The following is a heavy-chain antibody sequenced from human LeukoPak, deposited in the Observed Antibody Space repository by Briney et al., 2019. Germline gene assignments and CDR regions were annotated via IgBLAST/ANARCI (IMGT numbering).Heavy chain of an antibody. CDR3: ASVGGYCSSTSCP. V-gene: IGHV1-69*05. D-gene: IGHD2-2*03. CDR1: GGTFSSYA. Sequence: SVKVSCKASGGTFSSYAISWVRQAPGQGLEWMGGIIPIFGTANYAQKFQGRVTITTDESTSTAYMELSSLRSEDTAVYYCASVGGYCSSTSCPWGQGTLATVSS. CDR2: IIPIFGTA. J-gene: IGHJ5*02.